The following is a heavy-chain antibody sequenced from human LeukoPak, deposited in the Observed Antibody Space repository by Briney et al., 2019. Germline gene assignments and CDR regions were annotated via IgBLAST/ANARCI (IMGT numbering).Heavy chain of an antibody. CDR2: IYSDGRT. V-gene: IGHV3-66*01. CDR1: GFTFSSYA. Sequence: GGSLRLSCAASGFTFSSYAMTWVRQAPGKGLEWVSVIYSDGRTNYADSVKGRFTIARDYSKNTLNLQMNSLRAEDTAVYYCANSGYYFPMWGQGTMVTVSS. D-gene: IGHD3-22*01. CDR3: ANSGYYFPM. J-gene: IGHJ3*01.